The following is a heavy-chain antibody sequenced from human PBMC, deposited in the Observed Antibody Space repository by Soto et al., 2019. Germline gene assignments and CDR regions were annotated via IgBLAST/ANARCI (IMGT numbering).Heavy chain of an antibody. CDR1: GYTFTGYY. D-gene: IGHD3-16*01. V-gene: IGHV1-2*04. CDR3: ARGPLNRRFFDY. Sequence: ASVKVSCKASGYTFTGYYTHWLRQAPGQGLEWMGWINPNSGGTNYAQKFQGWVTMTRDTSISTAYMELSRLRSDDTAVYYCARGPLNRRFFDYWGQGTLVTVSS. J-gene: IGHJ4*02. CDR2: INPNSGGT.